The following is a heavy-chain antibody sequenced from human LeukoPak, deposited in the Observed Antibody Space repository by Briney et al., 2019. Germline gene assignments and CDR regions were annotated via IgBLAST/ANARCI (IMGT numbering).Heavy chain of an antibody. J-gene: IGHJ5*02. Sequence: ASVTVSCKASGYTFTGYYMHWVRQAPGQGLEWMGWINPNSGGTNYAQKFQGRVTMTRDTSISTAYMELSRLRSDDTAVYYCARDRSQDYDFCPPFCPRYNWFDPWGQGTLVTVSS. D-gene: IGHD3-3*01. CDR1: GYTFTGYY. V-gene: IGHV1-2*02. CDR2: INPNSGGT. CDR3: ARDRSQDYDFCPPFCPRYNWFDP.